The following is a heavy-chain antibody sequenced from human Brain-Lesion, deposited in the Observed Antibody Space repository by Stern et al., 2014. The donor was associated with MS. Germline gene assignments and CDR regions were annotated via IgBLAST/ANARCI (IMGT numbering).Heavy chain of an antibody. J-gene: IGHJ4*02. V-gene: IGHV1-24*01. CDR2: FDPEDGET. CDR3: ATLSPGAGGNYYRHFDY. CDR1: GYTLTELS. D-gene: IGHD1-26*01. Sequence: VQLLESGAEVKKPEASVKVSCKGSGYTLTELSMHWVRQAPRKGLEWMGGFDPEDGETIYAQKFQGRVTMTEDTSTDTAYMELSSLRSEDTAVYYCATLSPGAGGNYYRHFDYWGQGTLVTVSS.